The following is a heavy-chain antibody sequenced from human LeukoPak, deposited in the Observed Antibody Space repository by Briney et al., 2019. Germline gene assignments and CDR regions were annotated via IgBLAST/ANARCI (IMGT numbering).Heavy chain of an antibody. Sequence: GGSLRLSCAASGFMFDDYAMYWVRQAPGKGLEWVSGISWNSGSIGYADSVKGRFTISRDNAKNSLYLQMNSLRAEDMAVYYCANGLDMVVVPAAQTLDAFDIWGQGTMVTFSS. CDR1: GFMFDDYA. D-gene: IGHD2-2*03. V-gene: IGHV3-9*03. J-gene: IGHJ3*02. CDR3: ANGLDMVVVPAAQTLDAFDI. CDR2: ISWNSGSI.